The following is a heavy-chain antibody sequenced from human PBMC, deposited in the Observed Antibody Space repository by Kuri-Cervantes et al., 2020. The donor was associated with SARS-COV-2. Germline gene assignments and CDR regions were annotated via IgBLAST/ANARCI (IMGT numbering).Heavy chain of an antibody. D-gene: IGHD2-2*01. CDR1: GYTFTGYY. J-gene: IGHJ4*02. CDR3: ATVHTLYYAHYFDY. CDR2: FDPEGGET. V-gene: IGHV1-24*01. Sequence: ASVKVSCKASGYTFTGYYMHWVRQAPGQGLEWMGGFDPEGGETIYAQKFQGRVTMTEDTSTDTAYMELSSLRSEDTAVYYCATVHTLYYAHYFDYWGQGTLVTVSS.